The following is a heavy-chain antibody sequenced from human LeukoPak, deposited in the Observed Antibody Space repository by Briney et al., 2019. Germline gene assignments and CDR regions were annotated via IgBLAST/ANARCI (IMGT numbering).Heavy chain of an antibody. D-gene: IGHD3-10*01. J-gene: IGHJ4*02. CDR2: ISSSGGTT. Sequence: GGSLRLSCAASGFTFNNCAMSWVRQTPGTGLEWVSAISSSGGTTYYADSVMGRFTISRDNSNNTLYLQMNSLRAEDTAVYYCASGKMYYYGSGILPHYWGQGALVTVSS. CDR1: GFTFNNCA. V-gene: IGHV3-23*01. CDR3: ASGKMYYYGSGILPHY.